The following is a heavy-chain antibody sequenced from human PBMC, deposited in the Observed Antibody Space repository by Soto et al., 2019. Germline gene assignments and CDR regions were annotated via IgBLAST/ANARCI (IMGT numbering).Heavy chain of an antibody. J-gene: IGHJ3*02. CDR1: GGTFSSYA. D-gene: IGHD3-3*01. CDR2: IIPIFGTA. CDR3: AREGPPGEFWSGDGGNYAFDI. Sequence: QVQLVQSGAEVKKPGSSVKVSCKASGGTFSSYAISWVRQAPGQGLEWMGGIIPIFGTANYAQKFPGRVTSTADKSTSTAYMELSSLRSEDTAVYYCAREGPPGEFWSGDGGNYAFDIWCQGKMVTVSS. V-gene: IGHV1-69*06.